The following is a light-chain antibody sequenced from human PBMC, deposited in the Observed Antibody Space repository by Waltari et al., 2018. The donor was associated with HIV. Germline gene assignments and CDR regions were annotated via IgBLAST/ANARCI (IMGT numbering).Light chain of an antibody. Sequence: QSVLTQPPTVSGAPGQRVTVSCTGSHSTSGAGYDVTWYQQLPATAPKLLIYGNSNRPSGVPDRFSASKSGTSASLAITGLLAEDEADYYCQSYDSSLSVWVFGRGTKLTVL. CDR1: HSTSGAGYD. V-gene: IGLV1-40*01. CDR2: GNS. J-gene: IGLJ3*02. CDR3: QSYDSSLSVWV.